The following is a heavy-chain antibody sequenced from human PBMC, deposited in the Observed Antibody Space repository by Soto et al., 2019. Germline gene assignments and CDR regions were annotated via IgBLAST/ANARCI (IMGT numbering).Heavy chain of an antibody. CDR3: AHRVLRTVFGLVTTTAIYFYF. D-gene: IGHD3-3*01. V-gene: IGHV2-5*02. Sequence: QITLNESGPTVVRPTETLTLTCRFSGFSLTTSGVGVGWIRQSPGKAPEWLALIYWDDDKRYSESLKSRLTITKDTSNNQLVLTVSDLDPTDTATYYCAHRVLRTVFGLVTTTAIYFYFWGQGTPVAVSS. J-gene: IGHJ4*02. CDR1: GFSLTTSGVG. CDR2: IYWDDDK.